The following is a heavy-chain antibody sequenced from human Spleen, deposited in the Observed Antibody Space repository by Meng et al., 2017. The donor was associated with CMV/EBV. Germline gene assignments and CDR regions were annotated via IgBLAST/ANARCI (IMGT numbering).Heavy chain of an antibody. CDR2: IYTSGST. V-gene: IGHV4-4*07. D-gene: IGHD5-18*01. Sequence: VRLRGSGPGLVKPSETLPLTCTASGGSISSYYWSWIRQPAGKGLEWIGRIYTSGSTNYNPSLKSRVTMSVDTSKNQFSLKLSSVTAADTAVYYCARGADTAMVVSVPEFDYWGQGTLVTVSS. CDR1: GGSISSYY. J-gene: IGHJ4*02. CDR3: ARGADTAMVVSVPEFDY.